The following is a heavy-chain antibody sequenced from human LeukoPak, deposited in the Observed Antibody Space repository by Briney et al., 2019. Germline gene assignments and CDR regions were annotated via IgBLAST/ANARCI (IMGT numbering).Heavy chain of an antibody. J-gene: IGHJ4*02. CDR1: GYSFTKFW. D-gene: IGHD6-19*01. CDR2: IYPGDSDT. CDR3: ASHSLAGSGWGD. V-gene: IGHV5-51*01. Sequence: GESLKISCKGSGYSFTKFWIGWVRQMPGKGLEWMGIIYPGDSDTRYSPSFQGQVTLLVDTSISTAYLQWSSLKASDTAMYYCASHSLAGSGWGDWGQGTLVTVSS.